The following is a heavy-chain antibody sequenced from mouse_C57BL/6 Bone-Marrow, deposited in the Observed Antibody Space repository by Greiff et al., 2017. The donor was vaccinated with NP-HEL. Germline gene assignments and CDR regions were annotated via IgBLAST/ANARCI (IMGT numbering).Heavy chain of an antibody. CDR3: APNSITTVVARGYFDV. CDR1: GYTFTSYW. V-gene: IGHV1-7*01. Sequence: QVQLQQSGAELAKPGASVKLSCKASGYTFTSYWMHWVKQRPGQGLEWIGYINPSSGYTKYNQKFKDKATLTADKSSSTAYMQLSSLTYEDSAVYYCAPNSITTVVARGYFDVWGTGTTVTVSS. J-gene: IGHJ1*03. CDR2: INPSSGYT. D-gene: IGHD1-1*01.